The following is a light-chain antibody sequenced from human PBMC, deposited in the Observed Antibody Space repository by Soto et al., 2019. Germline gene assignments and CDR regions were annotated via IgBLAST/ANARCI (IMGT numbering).Light chain of an antibody. Sequence: EIVMTQSPLTLSVSPGERATLSCRASQNININLAWYQQRPGQAPRVLIYGASSRASGIPDRFSGSGSGTGFTLTINRLEPDDFAFYYCQQYKDWPPLTFGGGTRVEIK. J-gene: IGKJ4*01. CDR2: GAS. V-gene: IGKV3D-15*01. CDR3: QQYKDWPPLT. CDR1: QNININ.